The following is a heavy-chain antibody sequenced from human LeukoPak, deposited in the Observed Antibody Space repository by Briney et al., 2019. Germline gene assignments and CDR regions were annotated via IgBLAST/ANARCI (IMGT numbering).Heavy chain of an antibody. CDR2: IQAKAYGGAT. J-gene: IGHJ4*02. Sequence: PGGSLRLSVLTSGFTLGDYAMSWVRQPPGKGREWVGFIQAKAYGGATKYAASVNGRFSISRDDSQSIANLQMNDLKTEDTAVYYCTRAPHPRCSSSGCYLDYWGQGTLVTVSS. V-gene: IGHV3-49*04. CDR3: TRAPHPRCSSSGCYLDY. D-gene: IGHD2-2*01. CDR1: GFTLGDYA.